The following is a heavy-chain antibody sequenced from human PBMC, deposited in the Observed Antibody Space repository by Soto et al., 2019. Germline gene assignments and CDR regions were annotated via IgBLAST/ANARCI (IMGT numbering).Heavy chain of an antibody. J-gene: IGHJ4*02. CDR2: ISAFSGAT. CDR1: GFTFSRSA. V-gene: IGHV3-23*01. D-gene: IGHD2-21*02. Sequence: EVQLLESGGGLVQPGGSLRLSCAASGFTFSRSAMTWVRQAPGQGLEWVSTISAFSGATYYADSVQGRFTISRDNSENTLYLQMTSLRAEDTAVYYCAKELYTGDSYYSLDYWGQGTLVTVSS. CDR3: AKELYTGDSYYSLDY.